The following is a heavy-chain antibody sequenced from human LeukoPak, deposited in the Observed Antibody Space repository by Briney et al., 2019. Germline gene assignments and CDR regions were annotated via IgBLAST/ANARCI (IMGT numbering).Heavy chain of an antibody. V-gene: IGHV1-18*01. Sequence: GASVKVSCKSSGYTFTNYGISWVRQAPGQGLEWMGWISAYNGNTNYAQKLQGRVTMTTDTSTSTAYMELRSLRSDDTAVYYCARDHRVRLNWFDPWGQGTLVTVSS. CDR2: ISAYNGNT. CDR3: ARDHRVRLNWFDP. D-gene: IGHD3-10*01. CDR1: GYTFTNYG. J-gene: IGHJ5*02.